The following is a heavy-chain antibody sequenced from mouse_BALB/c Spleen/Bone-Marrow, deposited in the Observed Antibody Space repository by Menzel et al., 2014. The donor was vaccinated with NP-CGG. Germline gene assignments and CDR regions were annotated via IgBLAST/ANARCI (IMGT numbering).Heavy chain of an antibody. J-gene: IGHJ2*01. D-gene: IGHD2-2*01. Sequence: EVKVVESGAELVKPGASVKLSCTASGFNIKDTYMHWVKQRPEQGLEWIGRIDPANGNTKYDPKFQGKATITADTSSNTAYLQLSGLTSEDTAVYYCASYVYGYYFDYWGQGTTLTVSS. CDR2: IDPANGNT. V-gene: IGHV14-3*02. CDR1: GFNIKDTY. CDR3: ASYVYGYYFDY.